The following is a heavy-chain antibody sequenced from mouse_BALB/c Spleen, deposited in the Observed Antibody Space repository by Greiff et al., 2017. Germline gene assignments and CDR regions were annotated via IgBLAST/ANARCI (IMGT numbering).Heavy chain of an antibody. D-gene: IGHD4-1*02. J-gene: IGHJ2*01. CDR1: GFNIKDTY. V-gene: IGHV14-3*02. CDR3: APNSLLDY. Sequence: VQLQQSGAELVKPGASVKLSCTASGFNIKDTYMHWVKQRPEQGLEWIGRIDPANGNTKYDPKFQGKATITADTSSNTAYLQLSSLTSEDTAVYYCAPNSLLDYWGQGTTLTVSS. CDR2: IDPANGNT.